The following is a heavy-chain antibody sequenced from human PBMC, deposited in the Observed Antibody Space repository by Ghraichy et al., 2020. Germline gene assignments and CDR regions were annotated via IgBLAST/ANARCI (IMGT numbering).Heavy chain of an antibody. CDR3: ARRASSEAEAKFDS. Sequence: SETLSLTCAVSGYSISSGDYWAWIRQPPGKGLEWIATIYHDGTTNHNPSLKTRVTLSVDTSKNQFSLKLNSVTAADTAIYYCARRASSEAEAKFDSWGQGTLVTVSS. CDR1: GYSISSGDY. CDR2: IYHDGTT. V-gene: IGHV4-38-2*01. J-gene: IGHJ4*02.